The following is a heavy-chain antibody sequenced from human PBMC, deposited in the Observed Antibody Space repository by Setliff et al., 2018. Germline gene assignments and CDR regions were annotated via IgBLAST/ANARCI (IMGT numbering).Heavy chain of an antibody. D-gene: IGHD3-22*01. CDR1: TFSFSSYW. V-gene: IGHV3-7*03. CDR2: IKQDGTEK. CDR3: ARDRISRYYDSGAHAFDI. Sequence: LRLSCAASTFSFSSYWMSWVRQAPGKGLEWVANIKQDGTEKFYLASVKGRFTISRDNARNSLYLQMNSLRAEDTAVYYCARDRISRYYDSGAHAFDIWGQGTMVTVSS. J-gene: IGHJ3*02.